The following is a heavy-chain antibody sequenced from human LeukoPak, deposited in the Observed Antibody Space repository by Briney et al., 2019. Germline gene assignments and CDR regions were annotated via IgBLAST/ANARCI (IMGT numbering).Heavy chain of an antibody. Sequence: GGSLRLSCAASGFFFSNYDMNWVRQAPGKGLEWVSGLSSSGGSTFYADSVKGRFTISRDYSKNTLYLQMNSLRAEDTAVYYCAKDLFRFTLTVVVTATDSQGYAFDIWGQGTMVTVSS. J-gene: IGHJ3*02. CDR3: AKDLFRFTLTVVVTATDSQGYAFDI. D-gene: IGHD2-21*02. CDR1: GFFFSNYD. CDR2: LSSSGGST. V-gene: IGHV3-23*01.